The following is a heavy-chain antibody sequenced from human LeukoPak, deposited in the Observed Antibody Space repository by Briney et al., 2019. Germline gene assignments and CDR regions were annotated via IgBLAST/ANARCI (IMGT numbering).Heavy chain of an antibody. J-gene: IGHJ4*02. CDR3: ARGQPPRFYFDY. V-gene: IGHV3-21*01. Sequence: GGSLRLSCAASGFTFSSYSMNWVRQAPGKGLEWVSSISSSSSYIYYADSVKGRFTISRDNAKNSLYLQMNSLRAEDTAVYYCARGQPPRFYFDYWGQGTLVTVSS. CDR2: ISSSSSYI. CDR1: GFTFSSYS.